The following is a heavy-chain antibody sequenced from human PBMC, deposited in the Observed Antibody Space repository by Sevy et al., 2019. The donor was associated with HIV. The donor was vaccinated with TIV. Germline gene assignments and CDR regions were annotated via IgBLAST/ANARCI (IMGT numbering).Heavy chain of an antibody. Sequence: GGSLRLSCAASGFTFNNYAMSWVRQAPGKGLEGKGLEWVSTVSGGSGGTYYADSVRRRFTISRNNSKNTLYLQVNSLRVEDTAVYYCAKHYIHDIADGWYFDLWGRGTLVTVSS. V-gene: IGHV3-23*01. D-gene: IGHD6-13*01. CDR2: VSGGSGGT. CDR1: GFTFNNYA. J-gene: IGHJ2*01. CDR3: AKHYIHDIADGWYFDL.